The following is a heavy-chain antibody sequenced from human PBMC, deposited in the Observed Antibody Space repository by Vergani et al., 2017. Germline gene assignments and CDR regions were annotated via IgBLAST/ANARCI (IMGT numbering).Heavy chain of an antibody. CDR2: ISGNNGNT. Sequence: HVQLVQSGAEVKKSGASVKVSCKASGYTFSSYGISWVRQAPGQGLEWMGWISGNNGNTNHAQKLQERVTMTTDTSTSTAYMELRSPKSDDTAVYYCASGWFGELGDAYWVARGQEGYYYYGMDVWGQGTTVTVSS. CDR3: ASGWFGELGDAYWVARGQEGYYYYGMDV. V-gene: IGHV1-18*01. D-gene: IGHD3-10*01. CDR1: GYTFSSYG. J-gene: IGHJ6*02.